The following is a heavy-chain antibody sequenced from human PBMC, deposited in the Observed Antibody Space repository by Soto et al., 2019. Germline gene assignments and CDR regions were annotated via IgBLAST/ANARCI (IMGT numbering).Heavy chain of an antibody. CDR2: IYSSGST. Sequence: QVQLQESGPGLVKPSQTLSLTCTVSGGSISSGDYYWSWIRQPPGKGLEWIGYIYSSGSTYYNPSLTSLKGRATISGDTSKNQFSLKLSSVTAADTAVYYCARGDSSGRDPPYWGQGTLVTVSS. J-gene: IGHJ4*02. D-gene: IGHD3-22*01. V-gene: IGHV4-30-4*01. CDR3: ARGDSSGRDPPY. CDR1: GGSISSGDYY.